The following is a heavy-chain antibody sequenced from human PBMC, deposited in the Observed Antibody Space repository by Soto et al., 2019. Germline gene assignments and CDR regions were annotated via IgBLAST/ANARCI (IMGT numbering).Heavy chain of an antibody. V-gene: IGHV1-18*01. CDR1: GGTFSSYA. J-gene: IGHJ6*02. CDR2: IIPIFGNT. Sequence: ASVKVSCKASGGTFSSYAISWVRQAPGQGLEWMGGIIPIFGNTNYAQKLQGRVTMTTDTSTSTAYMELRSLRSDDTAVYYCAKYCSSGSCYNGMDVWGQGTTVTVSS. D-gene: IGHD2-15*01. CDR3: AKYCSSGSCYNGMDV.